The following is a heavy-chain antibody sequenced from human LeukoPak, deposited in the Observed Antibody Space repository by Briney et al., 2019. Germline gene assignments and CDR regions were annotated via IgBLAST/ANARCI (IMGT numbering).Heavy chain of an antibody. CDR2: IYYSGST. CDR3: AREGLLRNWFDP. V-gene: IGHV4-31*03. Sequence: SETLSLTCTVSGGSISSGGYYWSWIRQHPGKGLEWIGYIYYSGSTYYNPSLKSRVTISVDRSKNQFSLKLSSVTAADTAVYYCAREGLLRNWFDPWGQGTLVTVSS. CDR1: GGSISSGGYY. J-gene: IGHJ5*02. D-gene: IGHD2-15*01.